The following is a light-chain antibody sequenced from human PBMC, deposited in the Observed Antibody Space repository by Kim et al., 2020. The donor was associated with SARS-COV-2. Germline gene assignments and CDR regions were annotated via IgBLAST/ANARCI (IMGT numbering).Light chain of an antibody. V-gene: IGKV1-5*03. CDR1: QIISSW. Sequence: SASVGDRVTITCRASQIISSWLAWYQQKPGKAPDLLIYKASSVESGVPSMFSGSGSGTEFALTISSLQPDDFATYYCQQYHSYPYTFGQGTKLEI. J-gene: IGKJ2*01. CDR2: KAS. CDR3: QQYHSYPYT.